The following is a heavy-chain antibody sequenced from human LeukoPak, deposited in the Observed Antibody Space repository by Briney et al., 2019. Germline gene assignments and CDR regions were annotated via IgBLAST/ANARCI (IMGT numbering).Heavy chain of an antibody. CDR3: ARSPPHAFDI. CDR2: ISSSSSYI. V-gene: IGHV3-21*01. CDR1: GFTFSSYS. J-gene: IGHJ3*02. Sequence: GGSLRHSCAASGFTFSSYSMNWVRQAPGKGLEWVSSISSSSSYIYYADSVKGRFTISRDNAKNSLYLQMNSLRAEDTAVYYCARSPPHAFDIWGQGTMVTVSS.